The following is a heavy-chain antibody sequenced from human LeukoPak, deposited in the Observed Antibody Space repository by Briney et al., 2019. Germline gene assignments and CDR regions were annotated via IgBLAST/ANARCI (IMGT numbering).Heavy chain of an antibody. Sequence: ASVKVSCKASGYTFTGYYMHWVRQAPGQGREWMGWINPNSGGTNYAQKFQGRVTMTRDTSISTAYMELSRLRSDDTAVYYCATVGGATLLSFTIWGQGTLVTVSS. CDR2: INPNSGGT. CDR3: ATVGGATLLSFTI. D-gene: IGHD1-26*01. V-gene: IGHV1-2*02. J-gene: IGHJ4*02. CDR1: GYTFTGYY.